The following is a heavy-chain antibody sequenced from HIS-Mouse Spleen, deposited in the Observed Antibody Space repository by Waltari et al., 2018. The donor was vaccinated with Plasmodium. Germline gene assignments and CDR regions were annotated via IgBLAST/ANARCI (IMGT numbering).Heavy chain of an antibody. D-gene: IGHD6-13*01. CDR2: INLNSGGT. CDR1: GYTFTGYY. Sequence: QVQLVQSGAEVKKPGASVKVSCKAYGYTFTGYYMHCVRQDPGQGIEWMVWINLNSGGTNYAQKFQGRVTMTRDTSISTAYMELSRLRSDDTAVYYCARVLGYKAAAGTFVEYFQHWGQGTLVTVSS. CDR3: ARVLGYKAAAGTFVEYFQH. V-gene: IGHV1-2*02. J-gene: IGHJ1*01.